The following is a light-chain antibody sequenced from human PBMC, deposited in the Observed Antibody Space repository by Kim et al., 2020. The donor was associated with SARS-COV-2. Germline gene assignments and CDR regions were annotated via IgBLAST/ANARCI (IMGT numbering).Light chain of an antibody. CDR3: QQRSHWPT. CDR1: QSVSSY. Sequence: EIVLTQSPATLSLSPGERATLSCRASQSVSSYLAWYQQKPGQAPRLLIYDASNRATGIPARFSGSGSGTDFTLTIRSLEPEDCAVYYCQQRSHWPTFGQGTKLEI. CDR2: DAS. J-gene: IGKJ2*01. V-gene: IGKV3-11*01.